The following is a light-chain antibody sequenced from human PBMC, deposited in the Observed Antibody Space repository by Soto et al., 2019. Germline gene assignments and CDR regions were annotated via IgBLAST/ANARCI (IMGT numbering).Light chain of an antibody. J-gene: IGKJ2*03. CDR2: NAS. V-gene: IGKV3-11*01. CDR3: QQCSSWPSYS. CDR1: QSVDRS. Sequence: EIVLTQSPATLSLSPGERATLSCRASQSVDRSLAWYQQRPGQAPRLLIYNASIRPPGIPARFGGSGSGTDFTLTISSLEPEDFAVYYCQQCSSWPSYSFGQGTKLEIK.